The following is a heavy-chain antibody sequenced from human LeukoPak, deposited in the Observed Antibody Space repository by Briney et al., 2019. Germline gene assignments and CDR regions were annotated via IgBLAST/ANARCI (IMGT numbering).Heavy chain of an antibody. J-gene: IGHJ4*02. CDR3: AKVARVYSSGWYGLDY. Sequence: GGSLRLSCAASGFTFSSYAMSWVRQAPGKGLEWVAVISYDGSNKYYADSVKGRFTISRDNSKNTLYLQMNSLRAEDTAVYYCAKVARVYSSGWYGLDYWGQGTLVTVSS. D-gene: IGHD6-19*01. CDR1: GFTFSSYA. V-gene: IGHV3-30*18. CDR2: ISYDGSNK.